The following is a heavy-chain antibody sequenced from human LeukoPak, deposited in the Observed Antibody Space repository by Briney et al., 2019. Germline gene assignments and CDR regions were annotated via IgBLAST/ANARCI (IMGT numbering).Heavy chain of an antibody. J-gene: IGHJ4*02. CDR1: GLIFSNAW. Sequence: GGSLRLSCAASGLIFSNAWMTWVRQAPGKGLEWVGRIKSKVNGGTTDYGEPVQGRFTISRDDSKNMLYLQMNSLTSEDTAMYYCTKDLPFTRGGVIVDWGQGTLVTVSS. CDR2: IKSKVNGGTT. V-gene: IGHV3-15*01. D-gene: IGHD3-16*01. CDR3: TKDLPFTRGGVIVD.